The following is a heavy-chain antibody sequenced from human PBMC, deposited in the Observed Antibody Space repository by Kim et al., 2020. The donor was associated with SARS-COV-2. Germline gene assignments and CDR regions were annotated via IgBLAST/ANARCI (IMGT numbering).Heavy chain of an antibody. CDR1: GFTFSSYG. J-gene: IGHJ4*02. CDR2: ISYDGSNK. Sequence: GGSLRLSCAASGFTFSSYGMHWVRQAPGKGLEWVAVISYDGSNKYYADSVKGRFTISRDNSKNTLYLQMNSLRAEDTAVYYCAKDVHDFPLFDYWGQGTLVTVSS. D-gene: IGHD3-3*01. CDR3: AKDVHDFPLFDY. V-gene: IGHV3-30*18.